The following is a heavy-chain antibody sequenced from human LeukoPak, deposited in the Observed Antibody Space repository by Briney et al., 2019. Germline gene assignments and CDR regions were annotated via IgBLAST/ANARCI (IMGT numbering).Heavy chain of an antibody. CDR3: ARALAARRTDAFDI. J-gene: IGHJ3*02. Sequence: SETLSLTCTVSGGSISSYYWSWIRQPPGKGLELIGYIYYSGSTNYNPSLKSRVTISVDTSKNQFSLKLSSVTAADTAVYYCARALAARRTDAFDIWGQGTMVTVSS. CDR2: IYYSGST. V-gene: IGHV4-59*01. D-gene: IGHD6-6*01. CDR1: GGSISSYY.